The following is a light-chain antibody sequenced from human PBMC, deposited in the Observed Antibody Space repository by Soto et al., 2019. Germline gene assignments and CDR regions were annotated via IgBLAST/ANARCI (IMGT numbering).Light chain of an antibody. CDR3: QQYYNTPWT. V-gene: IGKV4-1*01. J-gene: IGKJ1*01. CDR2: WAS. CDR1: QSVFYSSNNKNY. Sequence: DIVMTQSPDSLAVSLGERATINCKSSQSVFYSSNNKNYLAWFQQKPGQPPKLLIYWASTRESGVPDRFSGSGSGTDFTLTITSLQAEDGAVYYCQQYYNTPWTFGQGTKVEIK.